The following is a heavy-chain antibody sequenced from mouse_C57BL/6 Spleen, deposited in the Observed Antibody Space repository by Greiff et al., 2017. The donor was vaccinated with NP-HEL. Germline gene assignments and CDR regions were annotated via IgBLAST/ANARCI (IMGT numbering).Heavy chain of an antibody. D-gene: IGHD2-4*01. CDR1: GYAFSSYW. J-gene: IGHJ2*01. CDR2: IYPGDGDT. CDR3: ARGGLPYYFDY. V-gene: IGHV1-80*01. Sequence: VQLQQSGAELVKPGASVKISCKASGYAFSSYWMNWVKQRPGKGLEWIGQIYPGDGDTNYNGKFKGKATLTADKSSSTAYMQLSSLTSEDSAVYFCARGGLPYYFDYWGQGTTLTVSS.